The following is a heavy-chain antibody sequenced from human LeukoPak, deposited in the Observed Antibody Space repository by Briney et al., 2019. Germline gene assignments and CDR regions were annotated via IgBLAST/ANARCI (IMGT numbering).Heavy chain of an antibody. CDR2: IYTSGST. D-gene: IGHD3-16*01. CDR3: ARVRYDYVWGSSDYFDY. V-gene: IGHV4-61*02. J-gene: IGHJ4*02. CDR1: GGSISSGSYY. Sequence: PSETLSLTCTVSGGSISSGSYYWSWIRQPAGKGLEWIGRIYTSGSTNYNPSLKSRVTISVDTSKKQFSLKQSSVTAADTAVYYCARVRYDYVWGSSDYFDYWGQGTLVTVSS.